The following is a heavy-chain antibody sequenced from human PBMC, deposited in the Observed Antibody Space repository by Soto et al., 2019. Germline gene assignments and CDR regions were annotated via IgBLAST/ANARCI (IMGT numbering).Heavy chain of an antibody. CDR2: INPKTGGT. J-gene: IGHJ4*02. CDR1: GYTFTGYY. Sequence: GASVKVSCKASGYTFTGYYMHWVRQAPGQGLEWMGWINPKTGGTNYAQKFQGRVTITADKSTSTAYMELSSLRSEDTAVYYCARAKSEMADDYWGQGTLVTVSS. V-gene: IGHV1-2*02. CDR3: ARAKSEMADDY.